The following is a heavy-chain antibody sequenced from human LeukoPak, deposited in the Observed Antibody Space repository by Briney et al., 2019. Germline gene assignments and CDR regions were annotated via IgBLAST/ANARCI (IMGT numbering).Heavy chain of an antibody. V-gene: IGHV3-30*16. CDR1: GFTFSSHS. Sequence: GGSLRLSCAASGFTFSSHSMYWVRQAPGKGLEWVAFISYEGSKIQYADSVKGRFTISRDNSNNILYLQMDSLRSEDTALYLCAKGPDGFDYWGQGTLVTVAS. CDR2: ISYEGSKI. CDR3: AKGPDGFDY. D-gene: IGHD1-14*01. J-gene: IGHJ4*02.